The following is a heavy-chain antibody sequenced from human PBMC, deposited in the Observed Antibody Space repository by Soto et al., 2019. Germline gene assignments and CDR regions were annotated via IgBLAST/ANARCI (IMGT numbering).Heavy chain of an antibody. J-gene: IGHJ4*02. D-gene: IGHD2-21*02. CDR2: ISGNSGKT. V-gene: IGHV3-23*01. CDR3: ALPSCGGDCYSPFDY. CDR1: GVGLSTYA. Sequence: EVQLLESGGGFVQPGGSLRLSCTASGVGLSTYAISWVSQDPGKGLEWVSVISGNSGKTDYADSVKGRFSISRDKSENTVYLQMNRLRAEDTAVYYCALPSCGGDCYSPFDYWGQGTLVTVSS.